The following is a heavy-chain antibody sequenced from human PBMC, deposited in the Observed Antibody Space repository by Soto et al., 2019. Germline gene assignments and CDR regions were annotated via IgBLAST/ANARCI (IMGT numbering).Heavy chain of an antibody. CDR3: ARGGEQQLVPPAY. D-gene: IGHD6-13*01. CDR1: GYTFTSYY. Sequence: ASVKVSCKACGYTFTSYYTHSVRQAPGQGLEWMGWINPNSGGTNYAQKFQGWVTMTRDTSISTAYMELSRLRSDDTAVYYCARGGEQQLVPPAYWGQGTLVTVSS. V-gene: IGHV1-2*04. J-gene: IGHJ4*02. CDR2: INPNSGGT.